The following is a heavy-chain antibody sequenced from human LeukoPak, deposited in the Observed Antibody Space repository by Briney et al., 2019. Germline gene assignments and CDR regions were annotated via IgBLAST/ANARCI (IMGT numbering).Heavy chain of an antibody. Sequence: GGSLRLSCAASGFTFSSYAMHWVRQAPGKGLEYVSAIISNGGSTYYANSVKGIFTISRDNSKNTLYLQMNSLRAEDTAVYYCARGGSSWSGYFQHWGQGTLVTVSS. V-gene: IGHV3-64*01. J-gene: IGHJ1*01. CDR3: ARGGSSWSGYFQH. CDR2: IISNGGST. D-gene: IGHD6-13*01. CDR1: GFTFSSYA.